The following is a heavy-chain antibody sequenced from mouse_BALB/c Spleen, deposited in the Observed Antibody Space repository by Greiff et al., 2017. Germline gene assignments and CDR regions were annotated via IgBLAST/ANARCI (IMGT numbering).Heavy chain of an antibody. CDR3: ARFYYSRNWFAY. Sequence: QVQLQQSGPGLVQPSQSLSITCTVSGFSLTSYGVHWVRQSPGKGLEWLGVIWSGGSTDYNAAFISRLSISKDNSKSKVFFKMSSLQANDTAVYYCARFYYSRNWFAYWGQGTLVTVSA. CDR2: IWSGGST. CDR1: GFSLTSYG. J-gene: IGHJ3*01. V-gene: IGHV2-2*02. D-gene: IGHD1-1*01.